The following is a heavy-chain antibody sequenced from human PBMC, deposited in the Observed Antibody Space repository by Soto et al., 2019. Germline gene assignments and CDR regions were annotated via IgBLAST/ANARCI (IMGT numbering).Heavy chain of an antibody. CDR2: ISYDGSNK. CDR1: GFTFSSYA. J-gene: IGHJ3*02. Sequence: QVQLVESGGGVVQPGRSLRLSCAASGFTFSSYAMHWVRQAPGKRLKWVAVISYDGSNKYYADSVKGRFTISRDNSKNTLYLQMNSLRAEDTAVYYCAREVIVVVTAPAFDIWGQGTMVTVSS. V-gene: IGHV3-30-3*01. CDR3: AREVIVVVTAPAFDI. D-gene: IGHD2-21*02.